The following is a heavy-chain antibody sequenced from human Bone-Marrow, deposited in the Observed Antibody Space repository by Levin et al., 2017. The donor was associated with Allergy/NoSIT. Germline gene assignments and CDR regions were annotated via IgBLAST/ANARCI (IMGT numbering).Heavy chain of an antibody. D-gene: IGHD3-3*01. CDR2: IKSNTDGGTT. CDR1: GFIFTSAW. Sequence: SCAASGFIFTSAWMSWVRQPPERGLEWVGRIKSNTDGGTTDYAAPVKGRFTISRDDSKSTLYLQMTNLKNADTGVYYCTSVAYDVWSGYSNYFDFWGRGILVTVSS. CDR3: TSVAYDVWSGYSNYFDF. V-gene: IGHV3-15*01. J-gene: IGHJ4*02.